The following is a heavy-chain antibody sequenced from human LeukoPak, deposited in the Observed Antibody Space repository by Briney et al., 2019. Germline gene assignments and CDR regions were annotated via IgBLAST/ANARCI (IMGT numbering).Heavy chain of an antibody. D-gene: IGHD5-12*01. CDR2: IKSKTDGGTT. CDR1: GFTFSNAW. J-gene: IGHJ4*02. Sequence: GGSLRLSCAASGFTFSNAWMSWVRQAPGKGLEWVGRIKSKTDGGTTDYAAPVKGRFTISRDDSKNTLYLQMNSLKTEDTAVYYCTTDKSELRLWDFDYWGQGTLVTVSS. CDR3: TTDKSELRLWDFDY. V-gene: IGHV3-15*01.